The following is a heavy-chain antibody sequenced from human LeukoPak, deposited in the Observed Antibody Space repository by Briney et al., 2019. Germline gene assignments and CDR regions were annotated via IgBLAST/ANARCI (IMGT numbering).Heavy chain of an antibody. V-gene: IGHV3-21*01. D-gene: IGHD2-2*01. CDR3: ARYSPAVAAATVGTYYYMDV. CDR2: ISSSSSYI. Sequence: SGGSLRLSCAASGFTFSSYSMNWVRQAPGKGLEWVSSISSSSSYIYYADSVKGRFTISRDNAKNSLYLQMNSLRAEDTAVYYCARYSPAVAAATVGTYYYMDVWGKGTTVTVSS. J-gene: IGHJ6*03. CDR1: GFTFSSYS.